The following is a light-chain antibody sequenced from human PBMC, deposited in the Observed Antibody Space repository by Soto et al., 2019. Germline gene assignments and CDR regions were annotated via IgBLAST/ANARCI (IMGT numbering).Light chain of an antibody. Sequence: QSALPQPASVSGSPGESITISCTGTGSDVGTYNLVTWYQQHPGRVPKLILYEGNKRPSGVSSRFSASKSGNTASLTISGLQAEDEADYFCCSYAPSRTLLFGGGTKVTVL. CDR2: EGN. J-gene: IGLJ2*01. CDR1: GSDVGTYNL. CDR3: CSYAPSRTLL. V-gene: IGLV2-23*01.